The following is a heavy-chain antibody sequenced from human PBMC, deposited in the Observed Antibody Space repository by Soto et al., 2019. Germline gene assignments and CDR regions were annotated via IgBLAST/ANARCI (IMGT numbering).Heavy chain of an antibody. CDR3: ARGGGPFMNSVTNPFDY. CDR2: ISSSSSTT. CDR1: GFTFSSYS. V-gene: IGHV3-48*01. J-gene: IGHJ4*02. D-gene: IGHD4-17*01. Sequence: GGSLRLSCAASGFTFSSYSMNWVRQAPGKGLEWVSYISSSSSTTYYVDSVKGRFTISRHNSKNTLYLQMDSLRTEDTAVYYCARGGGPFMNSVTNPFDYWGQGTLVTVSS.